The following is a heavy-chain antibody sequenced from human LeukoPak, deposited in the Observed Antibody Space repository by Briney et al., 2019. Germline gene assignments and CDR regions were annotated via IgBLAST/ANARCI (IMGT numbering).Heavy chain of an antibody. V-gene: IGHV3-21*04. CDR1: GFTFSSYS. CDR2: ISSSSSYI. Sequence: GGSLRLSCAASGFTFSSYSMNWVRQAPGKGLEWVSSISSSSSYIYYADSVKGRFTISRDNSKNTLYLQMNSLRAEDTAVYYCAKDRRAGSYDYWGQGTLVTVSS. CDR3: AKDRRAGSYDY. D-gene: IGHD3-10*01. J-gene: IGHJ4*02.